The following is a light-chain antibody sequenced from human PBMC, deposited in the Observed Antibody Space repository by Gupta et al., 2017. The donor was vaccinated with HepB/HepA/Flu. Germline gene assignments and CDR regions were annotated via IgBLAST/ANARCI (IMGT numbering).Light chain of an antibody. J-gene: IGKJ2*04. Sequence: DIQMTQSPSTLSASVGDRVTITCRASQSVNYWLAWYQQKPGKVPKLLISKASSLESGVPSRFSGSGSGTEFTLTISSLQPDDFATYYCLQYKSHSRSFGQGTKLEIK. CDR1: QSVNYW. CDR3: LQYKSHSRS. CDR2: KAS. V-gene: IGKV1-5*03.